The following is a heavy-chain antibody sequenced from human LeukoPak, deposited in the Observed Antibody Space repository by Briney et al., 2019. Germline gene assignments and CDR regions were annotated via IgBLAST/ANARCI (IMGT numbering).Heavy chain of an antibody. CDR2: IYYSGST. J-gene: IGHJ4*02. D-gene: IGHD2-15*01. V-gene: IGHV4-39*01. CDR1: GGSISSRSYS. CDR3: AGASVAVLDY. Sequence: SETLSLTCTVPGGSISSRSYSWGWIRQPPGKGLEWIGSIYYSGSTYYNSSLKSRVTISVDTSKNQFSLKLSSVTAADTAVYYCAGASVAVLDYWGQGTLVTVSS.